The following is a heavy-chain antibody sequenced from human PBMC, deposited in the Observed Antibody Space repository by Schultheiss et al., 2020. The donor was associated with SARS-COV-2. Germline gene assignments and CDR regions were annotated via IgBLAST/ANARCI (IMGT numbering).Heavy chain of an antibody. J-gene: IGHJ6*02. V-gene: IGHV3-15*01. CDR2: IKSKTDGGTT. D-gene: IGHD2-21*02. CDR3: TTVGGDYSYYYYYGMDV. CDR1: GFTFSSYG. Sequence: GGSLRLSCAASGFTFSSYGMHWVRQAPGKGLEWVGRIKSKTDGGTTDYAAPVKGRFTISRDDSKNTLYLQMNSLKTEDTAVYYCTTVGGDYSYYYYYGMDVWGQGTTVTVSS.